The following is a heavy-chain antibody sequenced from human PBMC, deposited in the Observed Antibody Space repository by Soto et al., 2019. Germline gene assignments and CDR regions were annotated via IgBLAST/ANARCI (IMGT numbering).Heavy chain of an antibody. J-gene: IGHJ2*01. Sequence: GASVKVSYKVSGYTLTELSMHWVRQAPGKGLEWMGGFDPEDGETIYSQKFQGRVTMTEDTSTDTAYMELSSLRSEDTAVYYCASTPYNAQSSGWDRYWYFDLWGRGTLVTVSS. V-gene: IGHV1-24*01. D-gene: IGHD6-19*01. CDR1: GYTLTELS. CDR2: FDPEDGET. CDR3: ASTPYNAQSSGWDRYWYFDL.